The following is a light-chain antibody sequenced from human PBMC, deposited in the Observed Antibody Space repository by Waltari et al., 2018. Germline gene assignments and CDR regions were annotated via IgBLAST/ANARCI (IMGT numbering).Light chain of an antibody. CDR1: QSISSY. J-gene: IGKJ3*01. CDR3: QQTYSSVA. CDR2: DAS. Sequence: GDRVTITCRASQSISSYLNWFQQKPGKAPKLLIYDASTLRSGVPSRFSGRGSGTDFTLTISSLQPEDFATYYCQQTYSSVAFGPGTRVDIK. V-gene: IGKV1-39*01.